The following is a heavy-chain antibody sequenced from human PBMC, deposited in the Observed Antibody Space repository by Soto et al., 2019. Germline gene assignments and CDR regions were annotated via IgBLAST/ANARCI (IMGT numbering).Heavy chain of an antibody. CDR1: GFTFSSYA. CDR2: ISYDGSNK. CDR3: ARSLANGYSGYDSYYFDY. Sequence: GGSLRLSCAASGFTFSSYAMHWVRQAPGKGLEWVAVISYDGSNKYYADSVKGRFTISRDNSKNTLYLQMNSLRAEDTAVYYCARSLANGYSGYDSYYFDYWGQGTLVTVSS. D-gene: IGHD5-12*01. J-gene: IGHJ4*02. V-gene: IGHV3-30-3*01.